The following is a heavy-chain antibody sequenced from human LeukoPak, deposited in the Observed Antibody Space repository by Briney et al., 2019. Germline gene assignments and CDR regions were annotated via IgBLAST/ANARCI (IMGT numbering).Heavy chain of an antibody. V-gene: IGHV4-34*01. CDR1: GGSFSGYY. Sequence: SETLSLTCAVYGGSFSGYYWSWIRQPPGKGLEWIGEINHSGSTNYNPSLKSRVTISADTSKNQFSLKLSSVTAADTAVYYCARGRYCSSTSCYRYNWFDPWGQGTLVTVSS. CDR2: INHSGST. J-gene: IGHJ5*02. D-gene: IGHD2-2*01. CDR3: ARGRYCSSTSCYRYNWFDP.